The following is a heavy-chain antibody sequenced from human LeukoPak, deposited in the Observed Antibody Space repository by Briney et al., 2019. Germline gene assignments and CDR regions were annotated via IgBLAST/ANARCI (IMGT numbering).Heavy chain of an antibody. CDR1: GGSISRGGYY. Sequence: SETMSLTCTVSGGSISRGGYYWSWIRQHPGKGLEWIGYINYSGNIYYNPSLKSRVIISVDTSNNQFSLKLSSVTAADTAMYYCVRDGDYYDSSGSVRALDIWGQGTMVTVSS. J-gene: IGHJ3*02. CDR3: VRDGDYYDSSGSVRALDI. D-gene: IGHD3-22*01. V-gene: IGHV4-31*03. CDR2: INYSGNI.